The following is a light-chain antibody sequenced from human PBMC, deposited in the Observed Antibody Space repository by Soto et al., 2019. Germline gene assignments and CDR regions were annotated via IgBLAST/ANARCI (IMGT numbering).Light chain of an antibody. Sequence: QLVLTQPPSVSGAPGQRVTISCTGSSSNIGAGFVVHWYQRLPGTAPKLLIYDNTNRPSGVPDRFSGSKSGASASLAITGLQAEDEADYYCQSYDRSLSGVIFGGGTKLTVL. J-gene: IGLJ2*01. CDR2: DNT. CDR1: SSNIGAGFV. CDR3: QSYDRSLSGVI. V-gene: IGLV1-40*01.